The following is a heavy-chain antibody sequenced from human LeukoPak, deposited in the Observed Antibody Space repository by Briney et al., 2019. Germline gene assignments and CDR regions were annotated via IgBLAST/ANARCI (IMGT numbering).Heavy chain of an antibody. D-gene: IGHD6-19*01. Sequence: GGSLRLSCAASGLTLSTYYMHWVRQAPGKGLVWVSRIHSGGSTTYYADSVKGRFTISRDSAKNTLYLQMNSLRVEDTAVYYCARSSGWYSHWGQGTLVTVSS. J-gene: IGHJ4*02. V-gene: IGHV3-74*01. CDR1: GLTLSTYY. CDR2: IHSGGSTT. CDR3: ARSSGWYSH.